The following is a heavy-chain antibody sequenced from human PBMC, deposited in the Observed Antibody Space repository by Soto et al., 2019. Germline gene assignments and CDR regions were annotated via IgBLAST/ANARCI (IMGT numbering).Heavy chain of an antibody. D-gene: IGHD1-26*01. Sequence: GGSLRLSCAASGFTYINYWMSWVRQAPGKVLVWVANMNPDGGEKYYVDSVKCRFTISRDNAKNLLYLQMNSLRAEDTAVYYCARDPPEWELLLDYWGQGTPVTVSS. CDR1: GFTYINYW. CDR3: ARDPPEWELLLDY. J-gene: IGHJ4*02. V-gene: IGHV3-7*04. CDR2: MNPDGGEK.